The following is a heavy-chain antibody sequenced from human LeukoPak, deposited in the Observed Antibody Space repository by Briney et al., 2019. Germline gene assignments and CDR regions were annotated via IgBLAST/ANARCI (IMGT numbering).Heavy chain of an antibody. V-gene: IGHV3-30*04. D-gene: IGHD2-15*01. CDR1: GFTFSSYA. Sequence: PGGSLRLSCAASGFTFSSYAIHWVRQAPGKGLEWVALISYDGSTKYSTDSVKGRFTISRDNSKNMLYLQMNSLRAEDTAVYYCARDQDIVVVVALDPWGQGTLVTVSS. CDR2: ISYDGSTK. CDR3: ARDQDIVVVVALDP. J-gene: IGHJ5*02.